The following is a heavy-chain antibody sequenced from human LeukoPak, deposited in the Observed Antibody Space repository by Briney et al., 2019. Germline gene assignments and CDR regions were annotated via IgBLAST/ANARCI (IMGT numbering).Heavy chain of an antibody. J-gene: IGHJ5*02. CDR3: ARGGFLDPFDP. CDR2: IYYSGST. D-gene: IGHD1-1*01. V-gene: IGHV4-59*01. Sequence: SETLSLTCTVSGGSLSNYYWNWVRQPPGKGLEWIGYIYYSGSTNYNPSLKSRVTISVDTSKNQFSLKLISVTAADTAVYYCARGGFLDPFDPWGQGTLVTVSS. CDR1: GGSLSNYY.